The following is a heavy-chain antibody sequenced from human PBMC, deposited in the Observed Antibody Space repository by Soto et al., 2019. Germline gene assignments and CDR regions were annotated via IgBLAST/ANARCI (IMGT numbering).Heavy chain of an antibody. CDR3: AKGTRYSYGNGDY. V-gene: IGHV3-30*18. Sequence: QVQLVESGGGVVQPGRSLRLSCAASGFTFSSYGMHWVRQAPGKGLEWVAVISYDGSNKYYADSVKGRFTISRDNSKNTLYLQMNSLRAEDTAVYYCAKGTRYSYGNGDYWGQGTLVTVSS. CDR2: ISYDGSNK. J-gene: IGHJ4*02. CDR1: GFTFSSYG. D-gene: IGHD5-18*01.